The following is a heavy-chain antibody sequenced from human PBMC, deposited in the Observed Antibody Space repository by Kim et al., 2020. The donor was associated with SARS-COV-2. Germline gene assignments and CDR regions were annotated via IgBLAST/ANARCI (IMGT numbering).Heavy chain of an antibody. V-gene: IGHV4-61*01. Sequence: SETLSLTCTVSGGSVSSGSYYWSWIRQPPGKGLEWIGDIYYSGSTNYNPSLKSRVTISVDTSKNQFSLKLSSVTAADTAVYYCASNEPSWIQLWSAYYYYGMDVCGQGTPFTVSS. D-gene: IGHD5-18*01. CDR1: GGSVSSGSYY. CDR3: ASNEPSWIQLWSAYYYYGMDV. J-gene: IGHJ6*02. CDR2: IYYSGST.